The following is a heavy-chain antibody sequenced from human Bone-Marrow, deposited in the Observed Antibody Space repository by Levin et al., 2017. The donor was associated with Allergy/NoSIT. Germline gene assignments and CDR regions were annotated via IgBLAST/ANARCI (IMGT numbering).Heavy chain of an antibody. V-gene: IGHV3-23*01. D-gene: IGHD3-16*01. CDR2: ISSSGGTT. Sequence: GGSLRLSCAASEFTFSTFAMTWVRQVPGREMEWVSFISSSGGTTYYTDSARGRFTVSRDNSKNTLNLQMNSLRAEDSAVYYCARCMGISGPDWGRAADVWGQGTLVTVSS. CDR1: EFTFSTFA. CDR3: ARCMGISGPDWGRAADV. J-gene: IGHJ3*01.